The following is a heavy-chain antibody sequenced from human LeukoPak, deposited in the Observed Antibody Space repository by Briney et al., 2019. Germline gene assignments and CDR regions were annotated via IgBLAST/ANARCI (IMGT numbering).Heavy chain of an antibody. CDR1: GFTFGKYW. Sequence: TGGSLRLSCAVSGFTFGKYWMSWVRQAPGKGLEWVANMNQDGSEKYYVDSVKGRFTISRDNAKNSLYLQMNSLRAEDTAVYYCARHRAPGEVVVAVYYFDYWGQGTLVTVSS. V-gene: IGHV3-7*01. CDR3: ARHRAPGEVVVAVYYFDY. D-gene: IGHD2-15*01. J-gene: IGHJ4*02. CDR2: MNQDGSEK.